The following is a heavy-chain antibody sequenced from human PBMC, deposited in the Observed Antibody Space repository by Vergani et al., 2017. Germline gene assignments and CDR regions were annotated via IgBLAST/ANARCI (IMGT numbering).Heavy chain of an antibody. Sequence: QVQLQESGPGLVKPSETLSLTCTVSGGSISSYYWSWIRQPPGKGLEWIGYIYYSGSTNYNPSLKSRVTISVDTSKNQFSLKLSSVTAADTAVYYCARERVLDSSSXIDYWGQGTLVTVSS. J-gene: IGHJ4*02. CDR3: ARERVLDSSSXIDY. CDR1: GGSISSYY. D-gene: IGHD6-13*01. CDR2: IYYSGST. V-gene: IGHV4-59*01.